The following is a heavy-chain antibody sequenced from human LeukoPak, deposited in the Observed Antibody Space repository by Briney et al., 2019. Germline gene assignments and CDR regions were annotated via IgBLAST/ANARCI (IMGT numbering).Heavy chain of an antibody. J-gene: IGHJ4*02. D-gene: IGHD6-19*01. CDR1: GFTFSSYE. V-gene: IGHV3-48*03. Sequence: GGSLRLSCAASGFTFSSYEMNWVRQAPGKGLEWVSYISSSGSTIYYADSAKGRFTISRDNAKNSLYLQMNSLRAEDTAVYYCARVIAVAGGDYWGQGTLVTVSS. CDR2: ISSSGSTI. CDR3: ARVIAVAGGDY.